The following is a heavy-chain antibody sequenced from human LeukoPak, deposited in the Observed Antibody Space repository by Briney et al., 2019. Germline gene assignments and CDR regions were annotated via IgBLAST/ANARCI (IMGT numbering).Heavy chain of an antibody. Sequence: GGSLRLSCAASGFTFSSYAMSWVRQAPGKGLEWVSSISSSSSYIYYADSVKGRFTISRDNAKNSLYLQMNSLRAEDTAVYYCARGLEGGATSDYWGQGTLVTVSS. V-gene: IGHV3-21*01. D-gene: IGHD1-26*01. J-gene: IGHJ4*02. CDR3: ARGLEGGATSDY. CDR2: ISSSSSYI. CDR1: GFTFSSYA.